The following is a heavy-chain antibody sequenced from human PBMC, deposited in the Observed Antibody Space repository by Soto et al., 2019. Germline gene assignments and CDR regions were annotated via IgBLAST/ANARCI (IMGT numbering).Heavy chain of an antibody. D-gene: IGHD6-19*01. V-gene: IGHV3-30*18. CDR2: ISYDGSNK. Sequence: GGSLRLSCAASGFTFSSYGMHWVRQAPGKGLEWVAVISYDGSNKYYADSVKGRFTISRDNSKNTLYLQMNSLRAEDTAVYYCAKALTVPYSSGWHDFFDDWGQGTLVTVSS. J-gene: IGHJ4*02. CDR3: AKALTVPYSSGWHDFFDD. CDR1: GFTFSSYG.